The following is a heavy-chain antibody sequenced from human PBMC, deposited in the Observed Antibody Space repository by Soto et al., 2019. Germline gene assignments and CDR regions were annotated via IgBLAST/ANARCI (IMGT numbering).Heavy chain of an antibody. Sequence: PSETLSLTCAGSGASLSTSYWWGWVRQSPGEGLEWIGEIHHNGMTNYNPSLNSRVTISLDNSKNQFSLKLSSVTAADTAVYYCARSVLKSLDYWGQGTLVTVSS. D-gene: IGHD3-9*01. CDR1: GASLSTSYW. V-gene: IGHV4-4*02. J-gene: IGHJ4*02. CDR3: ARSVLKSLDY. CDR2: IHHNGMT.